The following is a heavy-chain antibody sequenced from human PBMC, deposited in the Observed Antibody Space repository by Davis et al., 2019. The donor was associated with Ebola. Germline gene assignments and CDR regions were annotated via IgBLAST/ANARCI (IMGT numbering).Heavy chain of an antibody. Sequence: GSLRLSCSVPGGSISSYYWSWIRQPPGKGLEWIGYIYYSGSTNYNPSLKSRVTISVDTSKNQFSLKLSSVTAADTAMYYCARSPEAYYYDSSGYYPGATHFDYWGQGTLVTVSS. D-gene: IGHD3-22*01. J-gene: IGHJ4*02. CDR1: GGSISSYY. V-gene: IGHV4-59*08. CDR3: ARSPEAYYYDSSGYYPGATHFDY. CDR2: IYYSGST.